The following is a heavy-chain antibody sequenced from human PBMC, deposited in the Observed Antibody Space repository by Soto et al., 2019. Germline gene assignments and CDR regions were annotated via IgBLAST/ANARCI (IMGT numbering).Heavy chain of an antibody. CDR2: ISGSGGST. V-gene: IGHV3-23*01. Sequence: EVQLLESGGGLVQPGGSLRLSCAASGFTFSSYAMRWVRQAPGKGLEWVAAISGSGGSTYYADSVKGRFTISRDNSKNTLYLQMNSLRAEDTALYYCAKSPVVTLYYYMDVWGKGATVTVSS. CDR1: GFTFSSYA. CDR3: AKSPVVTLYYYMDV. J-gene: IGHJ6*03. D-gene: IGHD3-22*01.